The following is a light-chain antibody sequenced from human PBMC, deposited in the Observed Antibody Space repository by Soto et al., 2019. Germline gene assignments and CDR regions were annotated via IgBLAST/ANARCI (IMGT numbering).Light chain of an antibody. V-gene: IGKV1-39*01. CDR1: QDIRRY. Sequence: DIQMTQSPSSLSPSVGDRVTITCRASQDIRRYLSWYQQKTGTAPKFLIYSASGLHSGVPSRFSGSGSGTDFTLTISSLQPEDFATYYCLQTSSTPWTFGQGTKVEIK. J-gene: IGKJ1*01. CDR2: SAS. CDR3: LQTSSTPWT.